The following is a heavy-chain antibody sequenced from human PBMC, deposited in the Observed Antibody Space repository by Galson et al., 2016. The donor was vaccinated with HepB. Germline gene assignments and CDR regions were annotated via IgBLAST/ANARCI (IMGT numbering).Heavy chain of an antibody. CDR1: GFTFSSYS. V-gene: IGHV3-21*01. D-gene: IGHD2/OR15-2a*01. Sequence: SLRLSCAASGFTFSSYSMNWVRQAPGKGLEWVSSISSSSNYICYADSVKGRFTISRDNAKNSLYLQMSSLRAEDTAVYFCARDGSIFDYWGQGTLVTVSS. CDR3: ARDGSIFDY. CDR2: ISSSSNYI. J-gene: IGHJ4*02.